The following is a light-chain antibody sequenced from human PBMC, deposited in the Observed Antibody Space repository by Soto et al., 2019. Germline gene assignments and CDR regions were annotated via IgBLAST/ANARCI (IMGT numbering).Light chain of an antibody. J-gene: IGLJ2*01. Sequence: QSALTQPPSASGSPGQSVTISCTGTNSDVGAYNYVSWYQQHPGKAPKLIIYEVSQRPLGVPDRFSGSKSGNTASLAVSGLQAEDEADYYCSSFADNNNVVFGGGTKLTVL. CDR2: EVS. CDR1: NSDVGAYNY. CDR3: SSFADNNNVV. V-gene: IGLV2-8*01.